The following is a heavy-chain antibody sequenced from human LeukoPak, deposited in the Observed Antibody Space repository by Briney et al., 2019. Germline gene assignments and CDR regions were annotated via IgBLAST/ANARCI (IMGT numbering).Heavy chain of an antibody. Sequence: SETLSLTCTVSGGSISSYYWSWIRQPPGKGLEWIGYIYYSGSTNYNPSLKSRVTISVDTSKNQFSLKLSSVTAADTAVYYCARGDGYSSGWYGGYYYMDVWGKGTTVTVSS. CDR1: GGSISSYY. J-gene: IGHJ6*03. V-gene: IGHV4-59*01. CDR2: IYYSGST. D-gene: IGHD6-19*01. CDR3: ARGDGYSSGWYGGYYYMDV.